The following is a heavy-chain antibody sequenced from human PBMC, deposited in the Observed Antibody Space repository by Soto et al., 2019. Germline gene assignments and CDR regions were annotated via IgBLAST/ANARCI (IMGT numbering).Heavy chain of an antibody. J-gene: IGHJ6*02. CDR1: GGTFNTYA. CDR2: IIPILATA. V-gene: IGHV1-69*13. Sequence: ASVKVSCKASGGTFNTYAFSWVRQAPGQGLEWMGGIIPILATANYAQNFQGRVTITADESTNTVSMELSSLRSEDTAVYYCARASGYDFWSGYYRYSGMDVWGQGTTVTVSS. CDR3: ARASGYDFWSGYYRYSGMDV. D-gene: IGHD3-3*01.